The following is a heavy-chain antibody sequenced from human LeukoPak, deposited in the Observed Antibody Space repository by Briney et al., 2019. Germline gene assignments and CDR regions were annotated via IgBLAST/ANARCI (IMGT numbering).Heavy chain of an antibody. CDR1: GGSISSYY. D-gene: IGHD4-11*01. CDR2: IYYSGST. CDR3: ARDGSNSLNWFDP. V-gene: IGHV4-59*12. Sequence: SETLSLTCTVSGGSISSYYWSWIRQPPGKGLEWIGYIYYSGSTNYNPSLKSRVTMSVDTSKNQFSLKLSSVTAADTAVYYCARDGSNSLNWFDPWGQGTLVTVSS. J-gene: IGHJ5*02.